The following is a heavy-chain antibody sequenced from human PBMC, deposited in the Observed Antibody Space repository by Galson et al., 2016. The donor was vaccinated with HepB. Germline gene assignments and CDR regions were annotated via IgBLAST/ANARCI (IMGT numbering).Heavy chain of an antibody. CDR1: GFFFSNFV. V-gene: IGHV3-23*01. J-gene: IGHJ4*02. D-gene: IGHD6-13*01. CDR2: ISDNTAGT. CDR3: AKGRSAIAAAGLNY. Sequence: SLRLSCAASGFFFSNFVMTWVRQAPGKGLEWVSDISDNTAGTKYADSVKGRFTISRDNSNNTLLLQMNSLRVEDTAIYYCAKGRSAIAAAGLNYWGQGTLVTVSS.